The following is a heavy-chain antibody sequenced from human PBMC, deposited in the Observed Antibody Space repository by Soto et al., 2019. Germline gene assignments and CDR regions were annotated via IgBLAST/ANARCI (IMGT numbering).Heavy chain of an antibody. CDR3: VRQVGATGSYSYAV. CDR2: VYDSGST. D-gene: IGHD1-26*01. Sequence: SETLSLTCTVTGASVINDYWNWIRQPPGKGLEWIGFVYDSGSTSYNSSLKSRLTISVDTFKNQFSLKLSSVTAADTAVYYCVRQVGATGSYSYAVWGQGTMVTVSS. CDR1: GASVINDY. V-gene: IGHV4-59*02. J-gene: IGHJ3*01.